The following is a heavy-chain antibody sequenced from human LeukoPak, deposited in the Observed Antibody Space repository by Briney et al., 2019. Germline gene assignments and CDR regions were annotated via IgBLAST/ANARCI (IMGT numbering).Heavy chain of an antibody. CDR2: IYYSGST. V-gene: IGHV4-39*07. Sequence: SETLSLTCTVSGGSISSSSYYWGWIRQPPGKGLEWIGSIYYSGSTYYNPSLKSRVTISVDTSKNQFSLKLSSVTAADTAVYYCARGYYDSSGYPSRGYYFDYWGQGTLVTVSS. D-gene: IGHD3-22*01. J-gene: IGHJ4*02. CDR1: GGSISSSSYY. CDR3: ARGYYDSSGYPSRGYYFDY.